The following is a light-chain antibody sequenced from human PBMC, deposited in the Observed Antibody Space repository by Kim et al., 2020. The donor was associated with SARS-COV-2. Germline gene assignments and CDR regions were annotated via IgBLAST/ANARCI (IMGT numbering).Light chain of an antibody. CDR3: QQGSRTPPT. CDR2: DAS. J-gene: IGKJ1*01. Sequence: ACVGDRVTIASRASQSIRTYLNWYKQKPGKAPKLLLYDASTLHSGVPSRFSASGSGTDFTLTITSLQPDDFATYYCQQGSRTPPTFGQGTKVEIK. CDR1: QSIRTY. V-gene: IGKV1-39*01.